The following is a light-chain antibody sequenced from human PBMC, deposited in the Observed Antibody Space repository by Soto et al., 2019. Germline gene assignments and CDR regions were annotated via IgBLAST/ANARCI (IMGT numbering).Light chain of an antibody. V-gene: IGLV2-14*03. Sequence: QSALTQPASVSGSPGQSITISCTRTSSDVGGYNYVSWYQHHPGKAPKLMIYDVTNRPSGVSNRFSGSKSGNTASLTISGLQAEDEADYYCTSYTTSSPYLVFGGGTQLTVL. J-gene: IGLJ3*02. CDR3: TSYTTSSPYLV. CDR2: DVT. CDR1: SSDVGGYNY.